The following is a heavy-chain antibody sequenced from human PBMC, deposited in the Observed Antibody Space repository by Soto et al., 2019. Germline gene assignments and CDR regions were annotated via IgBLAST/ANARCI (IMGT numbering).Heavy chain of an antibody. CDR1: GGSIRSYY. CDR2: IYYSGST. D-gene: IGHD5-18*01. V-gene: IGHV4-59*01. Sequence: WETLSLTCTVSGGSIRSYYWSWIRQPPGKGLEWIGYIYYSGSTDYNPSLKSRVTISVDTSKNQFSLKLRSVTAADTAVYYCARDSYNFDDCGQGILVTVSS. J-gene: IGHJ4*02. CDR3: ARDSYNFDD.